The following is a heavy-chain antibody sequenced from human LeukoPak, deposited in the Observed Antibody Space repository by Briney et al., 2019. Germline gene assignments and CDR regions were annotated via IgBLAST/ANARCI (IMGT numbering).Heavy chain of an antibody. J-gene: IGHJ4*02. CDR1: GDSFSRHY. Sequence: SETLSLTCGVSGDSFSRHYWSWIRQPPGKGLEWIGYIFGSGSTHYDSSLRSRVTISEDTSKNQFSLQLTSVTAADTAVYYCARNVGWYSHDSWGQGILVTVSS. CDR3: ARNVGWYSHDS. D-gene: IGHD6-19*01. CDR2: IFGSGST. V-gene: IGHV4-59*08.